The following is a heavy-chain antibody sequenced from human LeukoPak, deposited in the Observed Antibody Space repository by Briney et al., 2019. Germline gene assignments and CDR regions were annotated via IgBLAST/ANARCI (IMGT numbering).Heavy chain of an antibody. CDR2: INPNSGGT. Sequence: ASVKVSCTASGYTFTGYYMHWVRQAPGQGLEWMGWINPNSGGTNYSQKFQGRVTMTRDTSISTAYMELSRLTSDDTAVYYCAREVYSGSWDSWGQGTLVAVSS. J-gene: IGHJ5*01. V-gene: IGHV1-2*02. D-gene: IGHD1-26*01. CDR1: GYTFTGYY. CDR3: AREVYSGSWDS.